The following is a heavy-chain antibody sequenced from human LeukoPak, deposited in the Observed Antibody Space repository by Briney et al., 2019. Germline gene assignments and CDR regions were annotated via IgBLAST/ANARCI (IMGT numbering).Heavy chain of an antibody. V-gene: IGHV4-4*07. CDR3: ARLTSSWYQDWYFDL. CDR1: HGSTNNFD. CDR2: IYTSGSP. J-gene: IGHJ2*01. D-gene: IGHD6-13*01. Sequence: SGTPFLPCTGSHGSTNNFDWRWVPPPPREGLGGGWGIYTSGSPNYNPSLKSRVTMSVDTSKNQFSLKLSSVTAADTAVYYCARLTSSWYQDWYFDLWGRGTLVTVSS.